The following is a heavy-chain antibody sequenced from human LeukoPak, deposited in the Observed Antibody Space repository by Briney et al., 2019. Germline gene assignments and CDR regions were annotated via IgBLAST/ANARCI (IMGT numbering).Heavy chain of an antibody. CDR3: ARHPGYCSSTSCFIVY. J-gene: IGHJ4*02. CDR2: IYPGESDT. CDR1: GYSFTSYW. D-gene: IGHD2-2*03. Sequence: GESLQISCQGSGYSFTSYWIGWVRQAPLKGLDWMGIIYPGESDTRYSPSFQGQVTISADKSISTAYLKWRSLKASDTAMYYCARHPGYCSSTSCFIVYWGQGTLVTVSS. V-gene: IGHV5-51*01.